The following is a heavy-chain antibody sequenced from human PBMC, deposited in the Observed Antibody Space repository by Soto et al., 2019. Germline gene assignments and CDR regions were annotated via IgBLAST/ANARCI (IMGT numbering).Heavy chain of an antibody. CDR1: GGSTSSGGYS. V-gene: IGHV4-30-2*01. D-gene: IGHD1-1*01. CDR3: ARANNLWFDP. J-gene: IGHJ5*02. CDR2: IYHSGST. Sequence: PSETLSLTCAVSGGSTSSGGYSWSWIRQPPGKGLAWIGYIYHSGSTYYNPSLKSRVTISVDRSKNQFSLKLSSVTAADTAVYYCARANNLWFDPWGQGILVTVSS.